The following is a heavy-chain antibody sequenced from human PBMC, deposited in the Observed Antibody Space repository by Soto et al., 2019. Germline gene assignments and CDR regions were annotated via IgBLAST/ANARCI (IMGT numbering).Heavy chain of an antibody. V-gene: IGHV4-31*03. CDR1: GDPLNTGGYY. J-gene: IGHJ5*02. Sequence: SETLSLTCTVSGDPLNTGGYYWSWIRHLPGKGLEWLGYIYYSGNTYYNPSLKGRVNISGDMSKKQFSLRLSSVTAADTAVYHCARVSSDWFDPWGPGIQVTVSS. D-gene: IGHD3-10*01. CDR2: IYYSGNT. CDR3: ARVSSDWFDP.